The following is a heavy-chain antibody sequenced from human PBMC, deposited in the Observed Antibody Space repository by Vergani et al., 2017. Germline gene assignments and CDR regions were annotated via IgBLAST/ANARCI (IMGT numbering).Heavy chain of an antibody. V-gene: IGHV4-39*07. CDR1: GGSSSSSSYY. CDR3: ARDLRYYGMDV. Sequence: QVQLQQWGAGLLKPSENLSLTCTVSGGSSSSSSYYWGWIRQPPGKGLEWIGSIYYSGSTNYNPSLKSRVTISVDTSKNQFSLKLSSVTAADTAVYYCARDLRYYGMDVWGQGTTVTVSS. J-gene: IGHJ6*02. CDR2: IYYSGST.